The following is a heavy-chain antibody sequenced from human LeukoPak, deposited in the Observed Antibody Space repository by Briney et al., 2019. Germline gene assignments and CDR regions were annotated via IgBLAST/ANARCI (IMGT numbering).Heavy chain of an antibody. CDR2: INHSGST. CDR1: GGSFSGHY. V-gene: IGHV4-34*01. CDR3: ARGRPTDY. J-gene: IGHJ4*02. Sequence: SETLSLTCAVYGGSFSGHYWSWVRQPPGKGLEWIGEINHSGSTNYNPSLKSRATISVDTSKNQFSLKLSSVTAADTAVYYCARGRPTDYWGQGTLVTVSS.